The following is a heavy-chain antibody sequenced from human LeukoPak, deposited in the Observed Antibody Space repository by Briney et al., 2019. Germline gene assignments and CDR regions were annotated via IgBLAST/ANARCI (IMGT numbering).Heavy chain of an antibody. J-gene: IGHJ5*02. V-gene: IGHV4-31*03. CDR3: ARASEAGGWFDP. D-gene: IGHD1-26*01. Sequence: SQTLSLTCTVSGGSISSGCYYWSWIRQHPGKGLEWIGYIYYSGSTYYNPSLKSRVTISVDTSKNQFSLKLSSVTAADTAVYYCARASEAGGWFDPWGQGTLTTVSS. CDR1: GGSISSGCYY. CDR2: IYYSGST.